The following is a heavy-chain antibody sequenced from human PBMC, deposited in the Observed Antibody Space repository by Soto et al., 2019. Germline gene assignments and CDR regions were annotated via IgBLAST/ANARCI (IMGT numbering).Heavy chain of an antibody. J-gene: IGHJ4*02. V-gene: IGHV4-59*01. D-gene: IGHD6-13*01. CDR1: GGSMIAYY. Sequence: SETLSLTCTFSGGSMIAYYWNWMRQPPGKGLQWIGYTYYSGSTTYNPSLKSRVTISVDSSKNQFSLKLDSVTPADTAVYYCARVRGPAGTRYFDDWGPATLVSVSS. CDR3: ARVRGPAGTRYFDD. CDR2: TYYSGST.